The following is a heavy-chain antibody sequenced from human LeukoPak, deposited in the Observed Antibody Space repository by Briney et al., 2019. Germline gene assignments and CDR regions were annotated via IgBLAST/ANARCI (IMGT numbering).Heavy chain of an antibody. Sequence: GGSLRLSCAASGFTFSSYAVHWVRQAPGKGLEWVAVISYDGSNKYYADSVKGRFTISRDNSKNTLYLQMNSLRAEDTAVYYCASPYGSGSYWDAFDIWGQGTMVTVSS. D-gene: IGHD3-10*01. CDR1: GFTFSSYA. V-gene: IGHV3-30-3*01. CDR2: ISYDGSNK. CDR3: ASPYGSGSYWDAFDI. J-gene: IGHJ3*02.